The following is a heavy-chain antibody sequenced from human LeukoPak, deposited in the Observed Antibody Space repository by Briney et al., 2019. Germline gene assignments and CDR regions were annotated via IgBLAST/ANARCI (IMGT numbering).Heavy chain of an antibody. D-gene: IGHD1-26*01. CDR1: GYTFTGYY. Sequence: ASVKVSCKASGYTFTGYYMHWVRQAPGQGLEWMGWINPNSGGTNYAQKFQGRVTMTRDTSISTAYMELSRLRSDDTAVYYCARDNGPYSGSYWSPFDPWGQGTLVTVSS. CDR3: ARDNGPYSGSYWSPFDP. V-gene: IGHV1-2*02. CDR2: INPNSGGT. J-gene: IGHJ5*02.